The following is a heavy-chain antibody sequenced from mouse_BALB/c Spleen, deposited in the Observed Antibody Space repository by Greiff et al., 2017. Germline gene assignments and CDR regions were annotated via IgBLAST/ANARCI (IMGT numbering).Heavy chain of an antibody. CDR3: NAGGNYAPFDY. CDR2: IDPENGDT. CDR1: GFNIKDYY. V-gene: IGHV14-4*02. J-gene: IGHJ2*01. D-gene: IGHD2-1*01. Sequence: DVQLQESGAELVRSGASVKLSCTASGFNIKDYYMHWVKQRPEQGMEWIGWIDPENGDTEYAPKFQGKATMTADTSSNTAYLQLSSLTSEDTAVYYCNAGGNYAPFDYWGQGTTLTVSS.